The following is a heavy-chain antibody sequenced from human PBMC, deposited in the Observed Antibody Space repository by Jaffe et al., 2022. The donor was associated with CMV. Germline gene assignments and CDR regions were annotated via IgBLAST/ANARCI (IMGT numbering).Heavy chain of an antibody. CDR3: ARLHNSWVSANYHYMDV. CDR1: GFSFSSYE. D-gene: IGHD2-21*02. CDR2: VSGGGDSR. Sequence: EVQLVESGGGLVQPGGSLRLSCRASGFSFSSYEMNWVRQAPGKGLEWVSYVSGGGDSRYYVDSVKGRFTISRDNAKNSLYLQMNSLRAEDTAVYYCARLHNSWVSANYHYMDVWGTGTTVTVSS. V-gene: IGHV3-48*03. J-gene: IGHJ6*03.